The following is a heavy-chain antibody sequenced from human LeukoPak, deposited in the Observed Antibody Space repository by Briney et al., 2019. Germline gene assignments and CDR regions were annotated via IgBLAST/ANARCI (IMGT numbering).Heavy chain of an antibody. CDR3: ARDGRCGGDCYAS. CDR1: GFSFSSYT. J-gene: IGHJ4*02. CDR2: ISSSSSYI. V-gene: IGHV3-21*01. Sequence: WGSLSLSCAASGFSFSSYTMNWVRQAPGKGLEWVSVISSSSSYIYYADSVKGRFTISRDNAKNALYLQMNSLRVEDTAVYYCARDGRCGGDCYASWGQAILATVSS. D-gene: IGHD2-21*02.